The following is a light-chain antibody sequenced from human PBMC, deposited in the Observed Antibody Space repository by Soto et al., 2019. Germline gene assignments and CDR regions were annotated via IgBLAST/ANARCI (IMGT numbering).Light chain of an antibody. V-gene: IGKV3-15*01. CDR3: QQSYSNSST. CDR1: QGVSSY. CDR2: GAS. Sequence: EIVLTQSPSTLSLSPGDRDTLPCRASQGVSSYLDWYQQKPGKAPRLLIYGASTRATGIPARFSGSGSGTEFTLTISSLQPEDVETYYCQQSYSNSSTFGQGTRVDIK. J-gene: IGKJ1*01.